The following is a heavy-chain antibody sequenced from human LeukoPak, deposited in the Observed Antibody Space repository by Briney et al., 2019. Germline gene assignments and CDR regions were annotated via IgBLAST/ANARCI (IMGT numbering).Heavy chain of an antibody. CDR3: ARQSWFGELLLEY. J-gene: IGHJ4*02. CDR2: IYPGDSDT. Sequence: GESLKISCKGSGYSFTSYWIGRVRPMPGKGLEWMGIIYPGDSDTRYSPSFQGQVTISADKSISTAYLQWSSLKASDTAIYYCARQSWFGELLLEYWGQGTLVTVSS. V-gene: IGHV5-51*01. D-gene: IGHD3-10*01. CDR1: GYSFTSYW.